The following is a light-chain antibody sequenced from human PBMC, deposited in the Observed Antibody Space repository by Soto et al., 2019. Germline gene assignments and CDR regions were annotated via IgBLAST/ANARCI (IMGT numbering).Light chain of an antibody. V-gene: IGLV2-14*01. Sequence: QSALTQPASVSGSPGQSIIISCSGTSSDVGGYNYVSWYQQHPGKAPKLLIYEVINRPSGVPNRFSGSKSGNRASLTISGLQAEDEADYYCAAWDSSLSAVIFGGGTKLTV. J-gene: IGLJ2*01. CDR1: SSDVGGYNY. CDR2: EVI. CDR3: AAWDSSLSAVI.